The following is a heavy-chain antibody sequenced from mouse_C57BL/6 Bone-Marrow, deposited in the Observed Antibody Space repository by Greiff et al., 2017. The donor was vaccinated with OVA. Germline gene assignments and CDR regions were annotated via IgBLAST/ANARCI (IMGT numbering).Heavy chain of an antibody. CDR2: ISDGGSYT. D-gene: IGHD4-1*01. J-gene: IGHJ2*01. V-gene: IGHV5-4*03. Sequence: EVMLVESGGGLVKPGGSLKLSCAASGFTFSSYAMSWVRQTPEKRLEWVATISDGGSYTYYPDNVKGRFTISRDNAKNNLYLQMSHLKSEDTAMYYCARNPGTGGFDYWGQGTTLTVSS. CDR3: ARNPGTGGFDY. CDR1: GFTFSSYA.